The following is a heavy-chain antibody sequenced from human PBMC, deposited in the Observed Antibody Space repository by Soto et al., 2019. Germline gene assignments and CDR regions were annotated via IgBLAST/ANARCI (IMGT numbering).Heavy chain of an antibody. CDR3: ARGYGDTAAEGWFDP. D-gene: IGHD5-18*01. CDR2: INHSGSA. V-gene: IGHV4-34*01. J-gene: IGHJ5*02. Sequence: SETLSLTCAVYGGSFSCYYWSWIRQPPGNGLEWIGEINHSGSANYKPSLKCRVTISVDTSKNQFSLKLSSVTAADTAVYSRARGYGDTAAEGWFDPWGQGTRVTV. CDR1: GGSFSCYY.